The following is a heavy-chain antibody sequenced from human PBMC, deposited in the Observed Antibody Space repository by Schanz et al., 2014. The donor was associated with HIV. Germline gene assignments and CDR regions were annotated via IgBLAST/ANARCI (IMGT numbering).Heavy chain of an antibody. CDR3: ARGLPRFAVTTLDS. Sequence: VQLVESGGGLVQPGGSLRLSCVASGFIFSNYGMYWVRQAPGKGLECVAVIWFDGSNKNYADSVKGRFTISRDNSKDTLYLQMNSLRAEDTAVYYCARGLPRFAVTTLDSWGQGTLVTVSS. D-gene: IGHD4-17*01. CDR2: IWFDGSNK. CDR1: GFIFSNYG. V-gene: IGHV3-33*01. J-gene: IGHJ4*02.